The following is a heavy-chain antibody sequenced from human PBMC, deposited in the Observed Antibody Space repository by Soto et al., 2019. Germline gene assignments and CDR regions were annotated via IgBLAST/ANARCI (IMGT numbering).Heavy chain of an antibody. V-gene: IGHV3-9*01. J-gene: IGHJ6*03. Sequence: GGSLRLSCAASGFTFDDYAMHWVRQAPGKGLEWVSGISWNSGSIGYADSVKGRFTISRDNAKNSLYLQMNSLRAEDTALYYCAKLNQDCSGGSCYSDYYYYMDVWGTGTTVTVSS. CDR3: AKLNQDCSGGSCYSDYYYYMDV. D-gene: IGHD2-15*01. CDR1: GFTFDDYA. CDR2: ISWNSGSI.